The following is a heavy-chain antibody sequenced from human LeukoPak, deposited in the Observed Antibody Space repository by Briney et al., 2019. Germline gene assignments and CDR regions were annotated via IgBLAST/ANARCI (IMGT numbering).Heavy chain of an antibody. Sequence: PSETLSLTCTASGGSISSGGYYWSWIRQPPGKGLEWIGYIYHSGSTYYNPSLKSRVTISVDRSKNQFSLKLSSVTAADTAVYYCARDLGYSSSTDYWGQGTLVTVSS. D-gene: IGHD6-6*01. CDR1: GGSISSGGYY. CDR3: ARDLGYSSSTDY. J-gene: IGHJ4*02. V-gene: IGHV4-30-2*01. CDR2: IYHSGST.